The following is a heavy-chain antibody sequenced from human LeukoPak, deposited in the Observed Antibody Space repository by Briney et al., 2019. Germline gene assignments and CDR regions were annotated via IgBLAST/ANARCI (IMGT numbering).Heavy chain of an antibody. D-gene: IGHD3-9*01. CDR2: IYYSGST. V-gene: IGHV4-59*08. Sequence: SETLSLTCTVSGGSISSYYWSWIRQPPGKGLEWIGYIYYSGSTNYNPSLKSRVTISVDTSKNQFSLKLSSVTAADTAVYYCARTTVLRYFDWLSGDWFDPWGQGTLVTVSS. J-gene: IGHJ5*02. CDR1: GGSISSYY. CDR3: ARTTVLRYFDWLSGDWFDP.